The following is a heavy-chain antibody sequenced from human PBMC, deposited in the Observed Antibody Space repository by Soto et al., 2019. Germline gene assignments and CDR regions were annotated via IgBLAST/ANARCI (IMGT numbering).Heavy chain of an antibody. D-gene: IGHD6-13*01. CDR3: GRHGAGSSGGDFYFDMDV. V-gene: IGHV4-59*08. CDR2: IHYTGST. J-gene: IGHJ6*02. CDR1: GASINTYY. Sequence: QVQLQESGPGLVKPSETLSLNCSVSGASINTYYWSWVRQPPGKGLEWNGYIHYTGSTSYNPSPKSRVTVSIDTSRTQVSLIVTPATAADTASYYCGRHGAGSSGGDFYFDMDVWGRGTTVTVSS.